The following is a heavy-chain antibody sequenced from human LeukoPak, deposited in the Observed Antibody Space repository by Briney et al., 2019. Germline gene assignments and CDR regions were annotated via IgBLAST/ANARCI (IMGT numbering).Heavy chain of an antibody. D-gene: IGHD3-16*01. V-gene: IGHV3-7*01. J-gene: IGHJ4*02. CDR3: ARQGGFRYFDY. CDR1: GFTFSSYW. CDR2: IKQDGSEK. Sequence: GGSLRLSCAASGFTFSSYWMSWVREAPGKGLEWVANIKQDGSEKYYVDSVEGRFTISRDNAKNSLYLQMNSLRAEDTAVYYCARQGGFRYFDYWGQGTLVTVSS.